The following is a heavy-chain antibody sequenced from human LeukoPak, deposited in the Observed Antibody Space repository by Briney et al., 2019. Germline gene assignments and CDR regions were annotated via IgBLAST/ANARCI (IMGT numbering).Heavy chain of an antibody. CDR3: ARESRDDNNNYRPLDY. CDR2: RYYNGST. J-gene: IGHJ4*02. V-gene: IGHV4-39*07. Sequence: SETLSLTCTVSGASISSTTYYWGWIRQPPGKGLEWIGTRYYNGSTYNNPSLKSRVTISGDTAKNQFSLKLSSVTAADTAVYYCARESRDDNNNYRPLDYWGQGTLVTVSS. D-gene: IGHD4-11*01. CDR1: GASISSTTYY.